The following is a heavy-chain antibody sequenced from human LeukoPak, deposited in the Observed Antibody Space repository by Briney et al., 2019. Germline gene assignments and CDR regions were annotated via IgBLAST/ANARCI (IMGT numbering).Heavy chain of an antibody. Sequence: SETLSLTCTVSGYSISSGYYWGWIRQPPGKGLEWIGSIYHSGSTYYNPSLKSRVTISVDTSKNQFSLKLSSVTAADTAVYYCARANYYDNSGYSRGAFDIWGQGTMVTVSS. J-gene: IGHJ3*02. V-gene: IGHV4-38-2*02. CDR2: IYHSGST. CDR1: GYSISSGYY. CDR3: ARANYYDNSGYSRGAFDI. D-gene: IGHD3-22*01.